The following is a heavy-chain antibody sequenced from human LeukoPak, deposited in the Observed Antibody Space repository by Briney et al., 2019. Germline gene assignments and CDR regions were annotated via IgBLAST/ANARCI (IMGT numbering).Heavy chain of an antibody. D-gene: IGHD4-23*01. CDR3: AKGASYGGNSAYDY. CDR1: GFTFSSYG. V-gene: IGHV3-30*18. CDR2: ISYDGSNK. J-gene: IGHJ4*02. Sequence: GGSLRLSCAASGFTFSSYGMHWVRQAPGKGLEWVAVISYDGSNKYHADSVKGRFTISRDNSKNTLYLQMNSLRAEDTAVYYCAKGASYGGNSAYDYWGQGTLVTVSS.